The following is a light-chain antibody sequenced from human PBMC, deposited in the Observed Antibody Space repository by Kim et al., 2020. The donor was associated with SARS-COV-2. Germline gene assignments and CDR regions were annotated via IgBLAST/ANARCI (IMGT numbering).Light chain of an antibody. J-gene: IGKJ3*01. CDR1: QSVSSN. V-gene: IGKV3-15*01. Sequence: SPGERATLSCRASQSVSSNLAWYQQKPGQAPRLLIYGASTRATGIPARFSGSGSGTEFTLTISSLQSEDFAVYYCQQCNNWPPFTFGPGTQVDIK. CDR3: QQCNNWPPFT. CDR2: GAS.